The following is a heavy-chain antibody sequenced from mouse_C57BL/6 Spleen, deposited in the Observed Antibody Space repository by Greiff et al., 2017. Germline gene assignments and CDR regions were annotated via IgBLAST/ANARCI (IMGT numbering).Heavy chain of an antibody. CDR2: IDPSDSYT. CDR1: GYTFTSYW. D-gene: IGHD1-1*01. V-gene: IGHV1-59*01. CDR3: ARTPYYYGSSHHAMDY. J-gene: IGHJ4*01. Sequence: QVQLQQPGAELVRPGTSVKLSCKASGYTFTSYWMHWVKQRPGQGLEWIGVIDPSDSYTNYHQKFKGKVTLTVDTSSSTAYLQLRSLTAGDAAVYYCARTPYYYGSSHHAMDYWGQGTSVTGSS.